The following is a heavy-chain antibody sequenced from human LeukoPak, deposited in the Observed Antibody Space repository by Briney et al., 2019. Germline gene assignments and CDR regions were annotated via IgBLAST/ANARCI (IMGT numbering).Heavy chain of an antibody. Sequence: GESLKISCKGSGYSFTSYWIGWVRQMPGKGLEWMGIIYPGDSDTRYSPSFQGQVTISADKSISTAYLQWSSLKASDTAMYYCARRPSYCGGDCYEPPNWLFDYWGQGTLVTVSS. CDR3: ARRPSYCGGDCYEPPNWLFDY. J-gene: IGHJ4*02. CDR1: GYSFTSYW. V-gene: IGHV5-51*01. D-gene: IGHD2-21*01. CDR2: IYPGDSDT.